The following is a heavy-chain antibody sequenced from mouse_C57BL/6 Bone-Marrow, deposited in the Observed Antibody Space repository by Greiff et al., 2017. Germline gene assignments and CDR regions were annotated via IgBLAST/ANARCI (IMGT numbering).Heavy chain of an antibody. V-gene: IGHV1-82*01. CDR1: GYAFSSSW. J-gene: IGHJ2*01. CDR3: ARSLITTVLATDY. Sequence: QVQLKESGPERVKPGASVKISCKASGYAFSSSWMNWVKQRPGKGLEWIGRIYPGDGDTNYNGKFKGKATLTADKSSSTAYMQLSSLTSEDSAVYFCARSLITTVLATDYWGRGTTLTVSS. CDR2: IYPGDGDT. D-gene: IGHD1-1*01.